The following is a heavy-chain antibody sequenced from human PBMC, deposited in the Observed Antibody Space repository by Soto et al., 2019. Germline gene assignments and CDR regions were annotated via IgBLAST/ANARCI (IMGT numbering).Heavy chain of an antibody. CDR3: ASDCSGGSCYSPVYFDY. V-gene: IGHV3-23*01. J-gene: IGHJ4*02. CDR1: GFTFSSYA. CDR2: IRGSGGST. Sequence: VQLLESGGGLVQPGGSLRLSCAASGFTFSSYAMSWVRQAPGKGLEWVSAIRGSGGSTYYADSVKGRFTISRDNSKNTLYLQMNSLRAEDTAVYYCASDCSGGSCYSPVYFDYWGQGTLVTVSS. D-gene: IGHD2-15*01.